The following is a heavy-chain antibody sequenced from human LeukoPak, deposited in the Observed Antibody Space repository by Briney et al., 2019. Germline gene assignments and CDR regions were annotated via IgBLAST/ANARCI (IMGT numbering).Heavy chain of an antibody. D-gene: IGHD6-13*01. CDR2: IYYSGST. CDR3: ARHGRKGIAAADYFDY. Sequence: PSQTLSLTCTVSGDSISSGDYYWSWIRQPPGKGLEWIGYIYYSGSTYYNPSLKSRVTISVDTSKNQFSLKLSSVTAADTAVYYCARHGRKGIAAADYFDYWGQGTLVTVSS. J-gene: IGHJ4*02. V-gene: IGHV4-30-4*01. CDR1: GDSISSGDYY.